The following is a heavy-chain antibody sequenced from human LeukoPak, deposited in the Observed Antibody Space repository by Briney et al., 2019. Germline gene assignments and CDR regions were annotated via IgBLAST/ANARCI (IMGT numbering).Heavy chain of an antibody. Sequence: GGSLRLSCAASGFTFSDYYMSWIRQAPGKGLEWVSYISSSGSTIYYADSVKGRFTISRDNAKNSLYLQMNSLRAEDTAVYYCASTKMESAFDIWGQGTIVTVSS. D-gene: IGHD5-24*01. CDR1: GFTFSDYY. V-gene: IGHV3-11*04. CDR2: ISSSGSTI. CDR3: ASTKMESAFDI. J-gene: IGHJ3*02.